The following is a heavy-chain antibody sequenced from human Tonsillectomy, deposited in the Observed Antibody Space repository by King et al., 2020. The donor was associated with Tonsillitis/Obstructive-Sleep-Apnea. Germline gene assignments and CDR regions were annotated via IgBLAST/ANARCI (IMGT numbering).Heavy chain of an antibody. CDR2: INTNTGNP. D-gene: IGHD2-2*01. CDR1: GYTFTSYA. V-gene: IGHV7-4-1*02. Sequence: VQLVESGSELKKPGASVKVSCKASGYTFTSYALNWVRQAPGQGLEWMGWINTNTGNPTYAQGFTGRFVFSLDTSVSTAYLQISRLKAEDTSVYYCANLVYCSTTSCYPPLDAFDIWGQGTMVTVSS. CDR3: ANLVYCSTTSCYPPLDAFDI. J-gene: IGHJ3*02.